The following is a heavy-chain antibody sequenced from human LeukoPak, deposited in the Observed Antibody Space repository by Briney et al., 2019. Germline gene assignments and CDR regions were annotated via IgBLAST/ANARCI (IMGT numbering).Heavy chain of an antibody. CDR1: GYTFTGYY. Sequence: AASVKVSCKASGYTFTGYYMHWVRQAPGQGLEWMGWINPNSGGTNYAQKFQGRVTMTRDTSTSTAYMELSRLRSDDTAVYYCARDGEQERSYYYYYYMDVWGKGTTVTVSS. CDR3: ARDGEQERSYYYYYYMDV. J-gene: IGHJ6*03. D-gene: IGHD1/OR15-1a*01. CDR2: INPNSGGT. V-gene: IGHV1-2*02.